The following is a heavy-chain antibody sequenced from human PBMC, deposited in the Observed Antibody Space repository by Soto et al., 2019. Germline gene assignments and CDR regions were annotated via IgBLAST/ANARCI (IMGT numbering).Heavy chain of an antibody. CDR2: IYHSGST. CDR3: ARDGYCGGDCPHWYFDL. CDR1: GGSISSSNW. V-gene: IGHV4-4*02. D-gene: IGHD2-21*02. Sequence: SETLSLTCAVSGGSISSSNWWSWVRQPPGKGLEWIGEIYHSGSTNYNPSLKSRVTISVDKSKNQFSLKLSSVTAADTAVYYCARDGYCGGDCPHWYFDLWGRGTLVTISS. J-gene: IGHJ2*01.